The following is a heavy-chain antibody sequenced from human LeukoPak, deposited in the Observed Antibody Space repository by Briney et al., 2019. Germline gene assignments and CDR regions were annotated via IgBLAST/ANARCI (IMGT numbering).Heavy chain of an antibody. D-gene: IGHD2-2*01. Sequence: KPGGSLRLSCAASGFTFSSYSMTWVRQAPGKGLEWVSSISSSSSYIYYADSVKGRFTISRDNAKNSLYLQMNSLRAEDTAVYYCATESGAYCSSTSCYYYWGQGTLVTVSS. CDR2: ISSSSSYI. J-gene: IGHJ4*02. V-gene: IGHV3-21*01. CDR1: GFTFSSYS. CDR3: ATESGAYCSSTSCYYY.